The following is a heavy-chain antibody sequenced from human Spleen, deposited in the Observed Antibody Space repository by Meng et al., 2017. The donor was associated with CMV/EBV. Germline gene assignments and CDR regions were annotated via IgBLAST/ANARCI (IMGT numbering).Heavy chain of an antibody. CDR3: ARDKGTSSSDFYY. D-gene: IGHD6-6*01. CDR2: IYYTGST. CDR1: GGSISSSSYF. V-gene: IGHV4-39*07. Sequence: SGGSISSSSYFWGWIRQPPGKGLEWIGNIYYTGSTYYNPSLKSRVTISIDTSKNQFSLRLSSVTAADTAVYYCARDKGTSSSDFYYWGQGTLVTVSS. J-gene: IGHJ4*02.